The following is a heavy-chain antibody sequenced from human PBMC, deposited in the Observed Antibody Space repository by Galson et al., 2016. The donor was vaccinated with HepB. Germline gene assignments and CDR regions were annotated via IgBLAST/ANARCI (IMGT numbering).Heavy chain of an antibody. J-gene: IGHJ5*02. CDR3: ARDMLAARRGFHP. D-gene: IGHD3-10*02. V-gene: IGHV4-4*07. Sequence: ETLSLTCTVSGASITGNYWGWIRQPPGKGLEWIGQMYSGGTNNYSPSLKGRVTISLDTSKNQFSLQLRSVTAADTAIPYCARDMLAARRGFHPWGQGTLVTVSS. CDR2: MYSGGTN. CDR1: GASITGNY.